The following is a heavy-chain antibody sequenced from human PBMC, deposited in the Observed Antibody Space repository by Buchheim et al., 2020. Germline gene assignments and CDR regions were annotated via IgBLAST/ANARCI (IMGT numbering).Heavy chain of an antibody. CDR2: IGRGGDT. CDR3: VTDNSGWGLKH. V-gene: IGHV3-13*01. J-gene: IGHJ4*02. CDR1: GFSLSSYD. Sequence: EVRLVESGGGLVQPGGSLRLSCAVSGFSLSSYDMHWVRQVRGKGLEWVSLIGRGGDTHYSDSVKDRFTVSRQNAVNSLLLQMNSLRAEDSAVYYCVTDNSGWGLKHWGQGTL. D-gene: IGHD6-19*01.